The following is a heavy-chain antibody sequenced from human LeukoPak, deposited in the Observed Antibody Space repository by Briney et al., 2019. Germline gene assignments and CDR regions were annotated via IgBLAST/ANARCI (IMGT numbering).Heavy chain of an antibody. CDR3: ARVSGLNYYDSSGELDY. V-gene: IGHV1-18*01. J-gene: IGHJ4*02. D-gene: IGHD3-22*01. Sequence: ASVKVSCKASGYTFSYYAINWVRQAPGQGLEWMGWISAYNGNTNYAQKLQGRVTMTTDTSTSTAYMELRSLRSDDTAVYYCARVSGLNYYDSSGELDYWGQGTLVTVSS. CDR1: GYTFSYYA. CDR2: ISAYNGNT.